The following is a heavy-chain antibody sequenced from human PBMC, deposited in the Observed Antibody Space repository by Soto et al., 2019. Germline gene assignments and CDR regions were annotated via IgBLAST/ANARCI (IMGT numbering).Heavy chain of an antibody. V-gene: IGHV1-2*02. Sequence: ASVKVSFKASGYTFTDYYIHWVRQAPGQGLEWMGWISPNSGGTNYAQKFQGDVTMTRDTSISTAYMELSRLRSDDTAVYYCARVLTMGASYYGMDVWGQGTTVTVSS. CDR1: GYTFTDYY. CDR2: ISPNSGGT. CDR3: ARVLTMGASYYGMDV. J-gene: IGHJ6*02. D-gene: IGHD3-10*01.